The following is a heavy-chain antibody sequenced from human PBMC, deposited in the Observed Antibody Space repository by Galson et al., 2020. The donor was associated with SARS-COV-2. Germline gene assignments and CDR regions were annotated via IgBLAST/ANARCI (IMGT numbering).Heavy chain of an antibody. CDR2: IYYSGRT. D-gene: IGHD3-10*01. V-gene: IGHV4-39*01. CDR1: DGSISSSRYY. CDR3: ARQNVLLWFGVHACSILYGMDV. Sequence: SETLSLTCTVPDGSISSSRYYWGWIRQPPGKGLEWIGSIYYSGRTYYNPSIKSRVTISVDTSKNQFSLKLSSVTAADTAVYYCARQNVLLWFGVHACSILYGMDVWGQGTTVTVSS. J-gene: IGHJ6*02.